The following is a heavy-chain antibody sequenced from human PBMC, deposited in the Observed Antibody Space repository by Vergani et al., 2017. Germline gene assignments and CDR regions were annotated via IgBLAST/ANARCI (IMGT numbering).Heavy chain of an antibody. CDR1: GFTFSSYG. CDR3: AKLGVVSGWYVIDY. D-gene: IGHD6-19*01. Sequence: VQLVESGGGVVQPGRSLRLSCAASGFTFSSYGMHWVRQAPGKGLEWVSAISGSGGSTYYADSVKGRFTISRDNSKNTLYLQMNSLRAEDTAVYYCAKLGVVSGWYVIDYWGQGTLVTVSS. CDR2: ISGSGGST. J-gene: IGHJ4*02. V-gene: IGHV3-23*04.